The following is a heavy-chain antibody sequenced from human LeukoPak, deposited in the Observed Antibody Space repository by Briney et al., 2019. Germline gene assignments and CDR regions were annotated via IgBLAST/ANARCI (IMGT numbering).Heavy chain of an antibody. V-gene: IGHV1-24*01. J-gene: IGHJ4*02. CDR3: ATVSLSRFRGSYYSRTFDY. CDR1: GYTFTSFG. D-gene: IGHD1-26*01. CDR2: FDPEDGET. Sequence: ASVKVSCKASGYTFTSFGINWVRQAPGQGLEWMGGFDPEDGETIYAQKFQGRVTMTEDTSTDTAYMELSSLRSEDTAVYYCATVSLSRFRGSYYSRTFDYWGQGTLVTVSS.